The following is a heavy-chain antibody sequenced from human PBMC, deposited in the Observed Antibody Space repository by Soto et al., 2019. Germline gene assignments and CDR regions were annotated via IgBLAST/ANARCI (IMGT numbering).Heavy chain of an antibody. V-gene: IGHV4-4*07. CDR1: GASISGYY. Sequence: QVQLQESGPGLVKPSETLPLTCTVSGASISGYYWSWIRKAAAKGLEWIGRIYATGTTDYNPSLKSRVMMSVDTSKKQFSLKLRSVTAADTAVYYCVRDGTKTLRDWFDPWGQGISVTVSS. CDR3: VRDGTKTLRDWFDP. CDR2: IYATGTT. J-gene: IGHJ5*02. D-gene: IGHD1-1*01.